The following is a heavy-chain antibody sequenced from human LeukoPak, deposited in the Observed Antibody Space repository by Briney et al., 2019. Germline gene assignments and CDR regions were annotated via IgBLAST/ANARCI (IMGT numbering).Heavy chain of an antibody. Sequence: ASVKVSCKASGYTFTSYYMHWVRQAPGQGLEWMGIINPSGGSTSYAQKFQGRVTMTRDMSTSTVYMERSSLRSEDTAVYYCAREQGIAAAGTPYNWFDPWGQGTLVTVSS. V-gene: IGHV1-46*01. CDR3: AREQGIAAAGTPYNWFDP. D-gene: IGHD6-13*01. CDR1: GYTFTSYY. J-gene: IGHJ5*02. CDR2: INPSGGST.